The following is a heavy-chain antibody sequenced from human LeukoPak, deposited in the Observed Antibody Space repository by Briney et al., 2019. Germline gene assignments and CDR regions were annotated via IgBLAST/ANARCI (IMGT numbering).Heavy chain of an antibody. J-gene: IGHJ4*02. CDR2: IYYSGST. V-gene: IGHV4-59*01. CDR3: ARGLAAAGSYYFDY. Sequence: SETLSLTCTVSGGSISSYYWSWIRQPPGKGLEWVGYIYYSGSTNYNPSLKSRVTISVDTSKNQFSLKLSSVTAADTAVYYCARGLAAAGSYYFDYWGQGTLVTVSS. CDR1: GGSISSYY. D-gene: IGHD6-13*01.